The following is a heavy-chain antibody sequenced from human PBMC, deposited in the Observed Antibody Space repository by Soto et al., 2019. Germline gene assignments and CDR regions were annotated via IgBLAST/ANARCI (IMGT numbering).Heavy chain of an antibody. V-gene: IGHV1-69*13. J-gene: IGHJ6*02. CDR1: GGTFSSYA. Sequence: SVKVSCKASGGTFSSYAISWVRQAPGQGLEWMGGIIPIFGTANYAQKFQGRVTITADESTSTAYMELSSLRSEDTAVYYCARDRDCGGDCYSYYYDYGTDVWGQ. CDR3: ARDRDCGGDCYSYYYDYGTDV. D-gene: IGHD2-21*02. CDR2: IIPIFGTA.